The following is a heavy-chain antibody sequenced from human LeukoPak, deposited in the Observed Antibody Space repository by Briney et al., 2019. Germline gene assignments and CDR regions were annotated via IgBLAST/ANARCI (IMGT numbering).Heavy chain of an antibody. V-gene: IGHV3-7*01. CDR2: IKQDGSEK. D-gene: IGHD1-1*01. Sequence: GGSLRLSCAASGFTFSSYWMNWVRQAPGKGLEWVANIKQDGSEKYYADSLKGRFTISRDDSKNTLYLQMNSLRAEDTAVYYCAKDAVRTPQIDHWGQGALVTVSS. CDR1: GFTFSSYW. J-gene: IGHJ4*02. CDR3: AKDAVRTPQIDH.